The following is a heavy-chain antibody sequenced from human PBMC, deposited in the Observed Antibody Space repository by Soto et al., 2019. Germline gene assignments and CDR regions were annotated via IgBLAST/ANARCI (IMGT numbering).Heavy chain of an antibody. CDR1: GGSVNSAGYS. CDR2: IYHSGST. CDR3: ARVRIYYDSSGLYHYATFDI. Sequence: QLQLQESGSGLVKPSQTLSLTCAVSGGSVNSAGYSWSWIRQPPGKGLEWIGYIYHSGSTYYNPSRTSRVTLSLDRPSILFSLQLSSVTAAPTAVYYCARVRIYYDSSGLYHYATFDIWGQGTMVTVPS. D-gene: IGHD3-22*01. V-gene: IGHV4-30-2*01. J-gene: IGHJ3*02.